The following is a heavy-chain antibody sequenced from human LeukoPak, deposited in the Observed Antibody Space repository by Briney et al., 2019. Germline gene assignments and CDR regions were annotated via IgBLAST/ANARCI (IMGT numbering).Heavy chain of an antibody. V-gene: IGHV3-30*02. CDR1: GFTFSSYW. Sequence: GGSLRLSCAASGFTFSSYWMHWVRQAPGKGLEWVAFIRYDASEEYYADSVKGRFTVSRDDSKKMVYLEVSSLRPEDTAVYYCAKDGITTVLTGYYLDFWGQGTLVTVSS. CDR3: AKDGITTVLTGYYLDF. D-gene: IGHD3-9*01. J-gene: IGHJ1*01. CDR2: IRYDASEE.